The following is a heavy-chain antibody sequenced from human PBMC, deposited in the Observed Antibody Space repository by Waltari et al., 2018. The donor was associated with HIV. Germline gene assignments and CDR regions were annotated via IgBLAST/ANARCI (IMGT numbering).Heavy chain of an antibody. D-gene: IGHD1-26*01. CDR3: TRDAMLRGATRADAFDI. CDR1: GFTFGDYA. J-gene: IGHJ3*02. V-gene: IGHV3-49*03. Sequence: EVQLVESGGGLVQPGRSLRLSCTATGFTFGDYAMSWFRQAPGKGLEWVGFIRIKAYGGTTEYAASVKGRFTISRDDSKSIAYLQMNSLKTEDTAVYYCTRDAMLRGATRADAFDIWGQGTMVTVSS. CDR2: IRIKAYGGTT.